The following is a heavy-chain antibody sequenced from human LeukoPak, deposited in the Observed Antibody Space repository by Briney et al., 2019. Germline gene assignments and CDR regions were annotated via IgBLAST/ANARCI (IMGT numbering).Heavy chain of an antibody. CDR2: INPKNGDT. CDR3: ARDGRLRNGYDNFYI. V-gene: IGHV1-2*02. D-gene: IGHD5-18*01. Sequence: ASVKVSCKASGYAFSGFYINWVRQAPGQGLEWMGWINPKNGDTHYAQDFLGRVTMTRDTSISTAYMELSRLTSDDTAVYYCARDGRLRNGYDNFYIWGQGTLVTVSS. J-gene: IGHJ4*02. CDR1: GYAFSGFY.